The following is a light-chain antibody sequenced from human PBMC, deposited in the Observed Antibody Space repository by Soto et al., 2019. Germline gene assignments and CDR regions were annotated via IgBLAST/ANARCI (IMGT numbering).Light chain of an antibody. Sequence: EIMLTQSPGTLSLSPGERATISCRASQSVSNNYLCWYQQQPGQALSLLLYGASNRAPGIPARFIGSGAGADFSLTISSRVPAEVVVCYCQQQSDWPPLTFGGGTKVDIK. CDR2: GAS. CDR3: QQQSDWPPLT. CDR1: QSVSNNY. V-gene: IGKV3-11*01. J-gene: IGKJ4*01.